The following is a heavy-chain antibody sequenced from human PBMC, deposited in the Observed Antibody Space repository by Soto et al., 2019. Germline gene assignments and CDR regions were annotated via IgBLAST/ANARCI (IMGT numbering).Heavy chain of an antibody. Sequence: EVQLVESGGGLVQPGGSLRLSCAASGFTFSLDSMSWVRQAPGKGLEWVSYISRSSTGIHYADSVKGRFTISGDDATNSMLLQMKSLRDGDTAVYYCARAVTWGLDVWGQGTTVSISS. V-gene: IGHV3-48*02. CDR3: ARAVTWGLDV. D-gene: IGHD3-10*01. CDR2: ISRSSTGI. J-gene: IGHJ6*02. CDR1: GFTFSLDS.